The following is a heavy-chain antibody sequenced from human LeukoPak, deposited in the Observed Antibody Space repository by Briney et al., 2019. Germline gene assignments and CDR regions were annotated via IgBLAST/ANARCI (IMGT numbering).Heavy chain of an antibody. Sequence: GSLRLSCAASGFTFSRFWMNWARQAPGRGLEWVANIDQSGGRIVYVDSVLGRFTNSRDNAKNSLFLEMSSLRADDTAVYFCARDVEGGTFDIWGQGTTDPVSS. CDR1: GFTFSRFW. J-gene: IGHJ3*02. V-gene: IGHV3-7*05. CDR2: IDQSGGRI. D-gene: IGHD3-16*01. CDR3: ARDVEGGTFDI.